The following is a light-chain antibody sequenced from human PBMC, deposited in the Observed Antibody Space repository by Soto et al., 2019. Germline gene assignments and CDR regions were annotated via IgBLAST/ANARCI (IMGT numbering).Light chain of an antibody. CDR2: AAS. Sequence: AIRMTQSPSSFSASTGDRVTITCRASQGISSYLAWYQQKSGKAPKLLIYAASTLQSGVPSRFSGSGSGTDFTLTISCLQSEDFATYYCQQYYSYLWTFGQGTKV. J-gene: IGKJ1*01. V-gene: IGKV1-8*01. CDR1: QGISSY. CDR3: QQYYSYLWT.